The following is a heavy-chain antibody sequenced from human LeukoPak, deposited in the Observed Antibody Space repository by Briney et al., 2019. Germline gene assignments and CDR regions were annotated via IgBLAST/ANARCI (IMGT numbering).Heavy chain of an antibody. Sequence: SETLSLTCAVSGGSISSSNWWSWVRQPPGKGLEWIGEIYHSGSTNYNPSLKSRVTISVDKSKNQFSLKLSSVTAADTAVYYCAKGCSSTSCPPAIGYWGQGALVTVSS. CDR2: IYHSGST. CDR1: GGSISSSNW. V-gene: IGHV4-4*02. J-gene: IGHJ4*02. D-gene: IGHD2-2*01. CDR3: AKGCSSTSCPPAIGY.